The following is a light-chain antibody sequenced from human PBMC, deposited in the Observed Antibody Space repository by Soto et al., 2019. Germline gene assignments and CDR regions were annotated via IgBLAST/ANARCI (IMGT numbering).Light chain of an antibody. J-gene: IGLJ3*02. Sequence: QSVLTQPPPVSGAPGQRVTISCTGSSSNIGAGYDVHWYQQLPGTAPKLLIHGNSNRPSGVPDRFSGSKSGTSASLAITGLQAEDEADYYCQSYDSSLSGSVFGGGTKLTVL. V-gene: IGLV1-40*01. CDR1: SSNIGAGYD. CDR2: GNS. CDR3: QSYDSSLSGSV.